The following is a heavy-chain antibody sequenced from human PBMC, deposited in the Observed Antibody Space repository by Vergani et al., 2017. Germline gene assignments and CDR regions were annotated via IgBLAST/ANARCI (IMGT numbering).Heavy chain of an antibody. CDR3: AAGRTDIYYYYDMDV. V-gene: IGHV1-69*06. J-gene: IGHJ6*02. D-gene: IGHD1-1*01. CDR2: IIPIFGTA. CDR1: GYTFTSYD. Sequence: QVQLVQSGAEVKKPGASVKVSCKASGYTFTSYDINWVRQAPGQGLEWMGGIIPIFGTANYAQKFQGRVTITADKSTSTAYMELSSLRSEDTAVYYCAAGRTDIYYYYDMDVWGQGTTVTVSS.